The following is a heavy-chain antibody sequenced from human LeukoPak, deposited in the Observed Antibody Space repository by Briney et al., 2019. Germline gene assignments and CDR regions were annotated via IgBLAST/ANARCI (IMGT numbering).Heavy chain of an antibody. CDR1: GGSISTYY. J-gene: IGHJ5*02. V-gene: IGHV4-4*08. CDR3: ARSPHNSAWYEKWFDP. Sequence: SETLSLTCTVSGGSISTYYWSWIRQSPGKGLEWIEDISASGGTNYTLSLESRVTVSIDSSKNQFSLKLSSVTAADTAVFYCARSPHNSAWYEKWFDPWGQGTLVTVSS. D-gene: IGHD6-19*01. CDR2: ISASGGT.